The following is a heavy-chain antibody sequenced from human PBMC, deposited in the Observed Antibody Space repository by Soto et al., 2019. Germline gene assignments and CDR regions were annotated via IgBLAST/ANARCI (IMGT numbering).Heavy chain of an antibody. D-gene: IGHD3-16*01. CDR1: GGSISSYY. Sequence: QVQLQESGPGLVKPSETLSLTCTVSGGSISSYYWSWIRQPPGKGLEWIGYIYYSGSTNYNPSLKSRVTISVDTSKNQFSLKLSSVTAADTAVYYCARRSSATFLLDYWGQGTLVTVSS. CDR2: IYYSGST. CDR3: ARRSSATFLLDY. V-gene: IGHV4-59*08. J-gene: IGHJ4*02.